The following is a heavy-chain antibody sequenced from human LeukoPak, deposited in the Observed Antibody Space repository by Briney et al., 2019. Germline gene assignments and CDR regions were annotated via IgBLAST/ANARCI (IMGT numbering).Heavy chain of an antibody. CDR2: ISGSGGST. Sequence: PGRSLRLSCVASGVTLSNYAMSWVRQAPGKGLEWVSAISGSGGSTYYADSVKGRFTISRDNSKNTLYLQMNSLRAEDTAIYYCAKGSTVADIYFDYWGRGTLVTVSS. V-gene: IGHV3-23*01. CDR3: AKGSTVADIYFDY. CDR1: GVTLSNYA. J-gene: IGHJ4*02. D-gene: IGHD6-19*01.